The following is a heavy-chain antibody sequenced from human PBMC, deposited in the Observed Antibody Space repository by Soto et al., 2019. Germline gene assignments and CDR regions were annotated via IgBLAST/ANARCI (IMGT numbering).Heavy chain of an antibody. CDR1: GFTFGDYA. Sequence: PGGSLRLSCTASGFTFGDYAMSWFRQAPGKGLEWVGFIRSKAYGGTTEYAASVKGRFTISRDDSKSIAYLQMNSLKTEDTAVYCCTRNNYDFWSGYYLPNYYYYYYGMDVWGQGTTVTVSS. V-gene: IGHV3-49*03. D-gene: IGHD3-3*01. CDR2: IRSKAYGGTT. J-gene: IGHJ6*02. CDR3: TRNNYDFWSGYYLPNYYYYYYGMDV.